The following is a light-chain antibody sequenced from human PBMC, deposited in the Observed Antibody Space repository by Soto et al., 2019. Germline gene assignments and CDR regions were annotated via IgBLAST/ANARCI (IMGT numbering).Light chain of an antibody. Sequence: DIQMTQSPSSLSASVGDRVTITCRASQSISSYLNWYQQKPGEAPKILIYAASTLQSGVPSRFSGRGSGPGFSLTISSLQPEDFATYYCQQTFSAPVTFGQGTRLEIK. CDR3: QQTFSAPVT. V-gene: IGKV1-39*01. J-gene: IGKJ2*01. CDR2: AAS. CDR1: QSISSY.